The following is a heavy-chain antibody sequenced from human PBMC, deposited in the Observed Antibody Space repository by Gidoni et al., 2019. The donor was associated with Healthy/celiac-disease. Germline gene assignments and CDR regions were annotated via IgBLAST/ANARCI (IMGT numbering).Heavy chain of an antibody. CDR3: ARDGAGGWYDYYYGMDV. V-gene: IGHV1-2*02. D-gene: IGHD6-19*01. CDR2: INPNSGGT. Sequence: QVQLVQSGAEVTKPGASVKVSCKASGYTFTGYYMHWVRQAPGQGLEWMGWINPNSGGTNYAQKFQGRVTMTRDTSISTAYMELSRLRSDDTAVYYCARDGAGGWYDYYYGMDVWGQGTTVTVSS. CDR1: GYTFTGYY. J-gene: IGHJ6*02.